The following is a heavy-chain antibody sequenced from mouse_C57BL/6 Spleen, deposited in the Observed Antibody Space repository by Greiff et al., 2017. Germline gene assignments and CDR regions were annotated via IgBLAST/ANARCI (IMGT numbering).Heavy chain of an antibody. CDR2: INPSNGGT. Sequence: VQLQQSGTELVKPGASVKLSCKASGYTFTSYWMHWVKQRPGQGLEWIGNINPSNGGTNYNEKFKSKATLTVDKSSSTAYMQLSSLTSEDSAVYYCARSPYYGAWFAYWGQGTLVTVSA. D-gene: IGHD1-1*01. J-gene: IGHJ3*01. V-gene: IGHV1-53*01. CDR1: GYTFTSYW. CDR3: ARSPYYGAWFAY.